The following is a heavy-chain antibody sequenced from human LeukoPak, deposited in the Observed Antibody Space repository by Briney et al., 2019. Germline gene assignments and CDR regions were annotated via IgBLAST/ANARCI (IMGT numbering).Heavy chain of an antibody. Sequence: GGSLRLSCAASGFTFSSFWMTWVRQAPGKGLEWVTNINQDGSEKYYVDSVKGRFTISRDNAKNSVYLQMNSLRGEDTAVYYCARDGGVSGYDLLDYWGQGTLVTVSS. J-gene: IGHJ4*02. CDR1: GFTFSSFW. CDR3: ARDGGVSGYDLLDY. CDR2: INQDGSEK. D-gene: IGHD5-12*01. V-gene: IGHV3-7*01.